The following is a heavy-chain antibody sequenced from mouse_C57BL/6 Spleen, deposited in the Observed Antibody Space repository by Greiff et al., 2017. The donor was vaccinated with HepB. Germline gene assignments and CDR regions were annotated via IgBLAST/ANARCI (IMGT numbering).Heavy chain of an antibody. CDR2: IYPRSGNT. V-gene: IGHV1-81*01. CDR3: ADDGNYEGFAY. J-gene: IGHJ3*01. D-gene: IGHD2-1*01. CDR1: GYTFTSYG. Sequence: QVQLQQSGAELARPGASVKLSCKASGYTFTSYGISWVKQRTGQGLEWIGEIYPRSGNTYYNEKFKGKATLTADKSSSTAYMELRSLTSEDSAVYFCADDGNYEGFAYWGQGTLVTVSA.